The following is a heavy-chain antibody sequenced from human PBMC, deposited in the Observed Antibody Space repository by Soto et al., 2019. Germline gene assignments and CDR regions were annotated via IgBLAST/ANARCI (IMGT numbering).Heavy chain of an antibody. CDR1: GYTFTSYA. Sequence: QVQLVQSGAEEKKPGASVKVSCKASGYTFTSYAMHWVRQAPGQRLEWMGWINAGNGNTKYSQKLQGRVTITRDTSPSAAYMELSSLRSEDPAVYYSAREGCSCEGMDVWGQGTTVTVSS. D-gene: IGHD6-13*01. CDR3: AREGCSCEGMDV. V-gene: IGHV1-3*05. CDR2: INAGNGNT. J-gene: IGHJ6*02.